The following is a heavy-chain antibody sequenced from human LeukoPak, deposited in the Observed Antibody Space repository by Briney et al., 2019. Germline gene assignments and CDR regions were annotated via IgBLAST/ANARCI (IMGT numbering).Heavy chain of an antibody. D-gene: IGHD3-10*01. CDR3: ARGRGALRRRGRQGEFDP. CDR2: INPSGGST. CDR1: GYTFTSYY. V-gene: IGHV1-46*01. Sequence: ASVKVSCKASGYTFTSYYMHWVRQAPGQGLEWMGIINPSGGSTSYAQKFQGRVTMTRDTSTSTVYMELSSLRSEDTAVYYCARGRGALRRRGRQGEFDPWGQGTLVTVSS. J-gene: IGHJ5*02.